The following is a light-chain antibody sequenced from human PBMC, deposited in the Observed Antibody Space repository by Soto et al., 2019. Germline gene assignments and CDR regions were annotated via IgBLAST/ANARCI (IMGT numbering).Light chain of an antibody. V-gene: IGKV1-39*01. CDR3: QQLYSATLT. Sequence: DIQMTQSPSSLSASVGDRVTITCRASQSITTYLNWYRQKPGKATKLLIYAASSLQSGVTSRFSGSGSETEFTLSISSLQPEDFATYFCQQLYSATLTFGEGNNV. J-gene: IGKJ4*01. CDR1: QSITTY. CDR2: AAS.